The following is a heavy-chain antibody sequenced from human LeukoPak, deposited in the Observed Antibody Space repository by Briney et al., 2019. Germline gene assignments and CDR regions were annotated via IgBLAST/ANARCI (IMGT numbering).Heavy chain of an antibody. CDR3: ARYCSSTSCYTGNWFDP. V-gene: IGHV1-18*01. J-gene: IGHJ5*02. D-gene: IGHD2-2*02. CDR2: ISAYNGNT. CDR1: GYTFTIYG. Sequence: RASVKVSCKASGYTFTIYGISWVRQAPGQGLEWMGWISAYNGNTNYAQKLQGRVTMTTDTSTSTAYMELRSLRSDDTAVYYCARYCSSTSCYTGNWFDPWGQGTLVTVSS.